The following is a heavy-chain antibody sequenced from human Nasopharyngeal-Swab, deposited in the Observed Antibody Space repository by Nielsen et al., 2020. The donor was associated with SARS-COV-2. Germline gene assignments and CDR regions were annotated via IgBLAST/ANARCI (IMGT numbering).Heavy chain of an antibody. CDR1: GFTFSSYA. J-gene: IGHJ6*02. D-gene: IGHD6-19*01. CDR3: ARDRGIAVAGNYYYYGMDV. V-gene: IGHV3-30-3*01. CDR2: ISYDGSNK. Sequence: GGSLRLSWAAYGFTFSSYAMHWVRQAPGKGLEWVAVISYDGSNKYYADSVKGRFTISRDNSKNTLYLQMNSLRAEDTAVYYCARDRGIAVAGNYYYYGMDVWGQGTTVTVSS.